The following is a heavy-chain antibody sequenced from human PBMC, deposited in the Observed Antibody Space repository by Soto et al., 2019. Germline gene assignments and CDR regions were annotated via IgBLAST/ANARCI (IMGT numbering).Heavy chain of an antibody. CDR3: AKGAWYDFWGGHNRRFNWFDP. Sequence: GGSLRLSCAASGFTFSSYAMSWVRQAPGKGLEWVSAISGSGGSTYYADSVKGRFTISRDNSKNTLYLQMNSLRAEDTAVYYCAKGAWYDFWGGHNRRFNWFDPWGQGTLVTVSS. V-gene: IGHV3-23*01. D-gene: IGHD3-3*01. CDR2: ISGSGGST. J-gene: IGHJ5*02. CDR1: GFTFSSYA.